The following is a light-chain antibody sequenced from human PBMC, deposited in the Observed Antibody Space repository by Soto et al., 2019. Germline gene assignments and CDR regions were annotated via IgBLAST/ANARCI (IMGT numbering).Light chain of an antibody. J-gene: IGKJ5*01. Sequence: EIVLTQSPGTLSLSPGERATLSCRASQGVASRYLAWYQQKPGQAPRLLIYGASTRATGIPDRFSGSGLGTDFTLTISRLEPEDFAVYYCQQYGSSPIAFGQGPRLEIK. V-gene: IGKV3-20*01. CDR1: QGVASRY. CDR2: GAS. CDR3: QQYGSSPIA.